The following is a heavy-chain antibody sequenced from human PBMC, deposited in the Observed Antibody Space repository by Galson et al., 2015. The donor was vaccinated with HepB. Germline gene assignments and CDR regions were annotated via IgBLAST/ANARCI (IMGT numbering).Heavy chain of an antibody. CDR2: ISSSGSTI. CDR3: AGRSYYYDSSGYLAFDY. V-gene: IGHV3-11*01. J-gene: IGHJ4*02. Sequence: SLRLSCAASGFTFSDYYMSWIRQAPGKGLEWVSYISSSGSTIYYADSVEGRFTISRDNAKNSLYLQMNSLRAEDTAVYYCAGRSYYYDSSGYLAFDYWGQGTLVTVSS. D-gene: IGHD3-22*01. CDR1: GFTFSDYY.